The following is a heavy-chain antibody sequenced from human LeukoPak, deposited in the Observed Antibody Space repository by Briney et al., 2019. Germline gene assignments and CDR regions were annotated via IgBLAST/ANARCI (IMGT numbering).Heavy chain of an antibody. J-gene: IGHJ4*02. Sequence: GGSLRLSCAASGFTFSSYAMSWVRQAPGKVLEWVSAISGSGGSTYYADSVKGRFTISRDNSKNTLYLQMDSLRAADTAVYYCAKVISSYSGYDSYWGQGTLVTVSS. CDR1: GFTFSSYA. V-gene: IGHV3-23*01. D-gene: IGHD5-12*01. CDR3: AKVISSYSGYDSY. CDR2: ISGSGGST.